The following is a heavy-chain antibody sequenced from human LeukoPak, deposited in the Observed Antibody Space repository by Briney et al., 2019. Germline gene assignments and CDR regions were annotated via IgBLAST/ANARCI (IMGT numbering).Heavy chain of an antibody. CDR3: AKLMTTVTTFHY. J-gene: IGHJ4*02. CDR1: GFTFSSYA. CDR2: ISGSGGST. D-gene: IGHD4-17*01. Sequence: GGSLRLTCAASGFTFSSYATSWVRQAPGKGLEWVSAISGSGGSTYYADSVKGRFTISRDNSKNTLYLQMNSLRAEDTAVYYCAKLMTTVTTFHYWGQGTLVTVSS. V-gene: IGHV3-23*01.